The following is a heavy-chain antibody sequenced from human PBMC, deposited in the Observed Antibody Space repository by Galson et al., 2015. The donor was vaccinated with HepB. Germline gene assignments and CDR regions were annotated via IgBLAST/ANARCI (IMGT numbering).Heavy chain of an antibody. V-gene: IGHV1-8*01. CDR2: MNPNSGNT. CDR1: GYTFTSYD. Sequence: SVKVSCKASGYTFTSYDINWVRQATGQGLEWMGRMNPNSGNTGYAQKFQGRVTMTRNTSISTAYMELSSLRPEDTAVYYCARATTNDHDYGDYVFKCYGMDVWGQGTTVTVSS. J-gene: IGHJ6*02. D-gene: IGHD4-17*01. CDR3: ARATTNDHDYGDYVFKCYGMDV.